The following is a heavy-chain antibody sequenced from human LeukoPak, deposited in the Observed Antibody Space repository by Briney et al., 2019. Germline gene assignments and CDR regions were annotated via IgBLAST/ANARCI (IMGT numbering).Heavy chain of an antibody. CDR3: ARHRISDYDSGVSWCDP. CDR1: GYSFTNYW. V-gene: IGHV5-51*01. J-gene: IGHJ5*02. Sequence: GESLKISCKGSGYSFTNYWIVWVRQMPGRGLEYMGSIYPGDSNTRYSPSFQGQVTISADKSISTAYLQWSSLKASDTAMYYCARHRISDYDSGVSWCDPWGQGTLVTVSS. D-gene: IGHD5-12*01. CDR2: IYPGDSNT.